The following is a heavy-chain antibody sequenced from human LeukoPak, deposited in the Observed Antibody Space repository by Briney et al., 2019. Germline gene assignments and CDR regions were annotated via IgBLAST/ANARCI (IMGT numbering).Heavy chain of an antibody. CDR2: IYYSGNT. CDR1: GGSISSYY. D-gene: IGHD2-15*01. J-gene: IGHJ4*02. Sequence: SETLSLTCTVSGGSISSYYWSWVRQPPGKGLEWIGYIYYSGNTNYNPSLKSRLTMSADRSRNQFSLNLNSVTAADTAVYYCAGINWNYFDYWGQGILVTVAS. V-gene: IGHV4-59*08. CDR3: AGINWNYFDY.